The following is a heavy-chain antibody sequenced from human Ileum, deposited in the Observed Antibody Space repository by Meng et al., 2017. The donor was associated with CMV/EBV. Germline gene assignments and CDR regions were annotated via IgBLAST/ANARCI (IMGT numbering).Heavy chain of an antibody. CDR3: ARNYGSGNWNFFHY. J-gene: IGHJ4*02. CDR1: GGSISNYY. CDR2: IYTSGTT. D-gene: IGHD3-10*01. V-gene: IGHV4-4*07. Sequence: GQLEDAGPGLVKTVETLSLTCYVAGGSISNYYWSWIRQPAGKGLEWIAHIYTSGTTNYNPSLKSRVTMSVDTSRNQFSLKLTSVTAADTAVYYCARNYGSGNWNFFHYWGQGTLVTVSS.